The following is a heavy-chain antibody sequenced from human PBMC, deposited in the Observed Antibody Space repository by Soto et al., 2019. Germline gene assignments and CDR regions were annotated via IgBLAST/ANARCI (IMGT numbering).Heavy chain of an antibody. CDR3: ARRSFTAADY. Sequence: SETLSLTCTVSGGSISSSSFYWEWIRQPPGKGLEWIGTIYYSGSTSYNPSLKSRVTISIDSSKNQFSLKLSSVTAADTAVYYCARRSFTAADYWGQGTLVTVSS. CDR1: GGSISSSSFY. CDR2: IYYSGST. D-gene: IGHD6-13*01. V-gene: IGHV4-39*01. J-gene: IGHJ4*02.